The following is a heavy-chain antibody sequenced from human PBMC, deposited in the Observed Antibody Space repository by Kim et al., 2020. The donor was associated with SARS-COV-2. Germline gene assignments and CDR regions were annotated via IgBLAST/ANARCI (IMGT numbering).Heavy chain of an antibody. J-gene: IGHJ6*02. CDR3: ATAVAVTGRSSDYYYYYGMDV. CDR1: GYTLTELS. CDR2: FDPEDGET. D-gene: IGHD6-19*01. Sequence: ASVKVSCKVSGYTLTELSMHWVRQAPGKGLEWMGGFDPEDGETIYAQKFQGRVTMTEDTSTDTAYMELSSLRSEDTAVYYCATAVAVTGRSSDYYYYYGMDVWGHGTTVTVSS. V-gene: IGHV1-24*01.